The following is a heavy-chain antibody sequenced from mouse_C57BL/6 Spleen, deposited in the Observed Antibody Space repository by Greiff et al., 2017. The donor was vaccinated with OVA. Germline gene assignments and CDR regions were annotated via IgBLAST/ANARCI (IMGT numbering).Heavy chain of an antibody. CDR3: ARKEYYYGSSYWYFDV. CDR2: ISSGSSTI. Sequence: EVMLVESGGGLVKPGGSLKLSCAASGFTFSDYGMHWVRQAPEKGLEWVAYISSGSSTIYYADTVKGRFTISRDNAKNTLFLQMTSLRSEDTAMYYCARKEYYYGSSYWYFDVWGTGTTVTVSS. J-gene: IGHJ1*03. V-gene: IGHV5-17*01. CDR1: GFTFSDYG. D-gene: IGHD1-1*01.